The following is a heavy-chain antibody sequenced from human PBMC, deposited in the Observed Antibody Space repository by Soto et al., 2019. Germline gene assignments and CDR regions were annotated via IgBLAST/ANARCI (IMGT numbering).Heavy chain of an antibody. CDR2: IKQDGSEK. J-gene: IGHJ4*02. V-gene: IGHV3-7*01. D-gene: IGHD6-19*01. CDR3: ARSVWGQWLDNFDY. Sequence: EVQLVESGGGLVQPGGSLRLSCAASGFTFSSYWMSWVRQAPGKGLEWVANIKQDGSEKYYVDSVKGRFTISRDNAKNSLYLQMNSLRAEDTAVYYCARSVWGQWLDNFDYWGQGTLVTVSS. CDR1: GFTFSSYW.